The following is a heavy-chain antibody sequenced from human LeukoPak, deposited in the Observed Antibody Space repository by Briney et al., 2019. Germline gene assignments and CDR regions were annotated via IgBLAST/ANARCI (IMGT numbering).Heavy chain of an antibody. Sequence: GGSLRLSCAASGFTFSDYYMSWIRQAPGKGLEWVSYISSSGSTIYYADSVKGRFTISRDNAKNSLYLQMNSLRAEDTAVYYCARSGGSSSWHGLEGGPNWFDPWGQGTLVTVSS. CDR2: ISSSGSTI. J-gene: IGHJ5*02. V-gene: IGHV3-11*01. CDR1: GFTFSDYY. D-gene: IGHD6-13*01. CDR3: ARSGGSSSWHGLEGGPNWFDP.